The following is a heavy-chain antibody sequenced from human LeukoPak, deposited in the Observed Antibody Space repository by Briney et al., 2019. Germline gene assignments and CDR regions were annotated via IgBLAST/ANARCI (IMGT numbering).Heavy chain of an antibody. CDR2: IIPIFDTS. V-gene: IGHV1-69*05. CDR1: GDTFSSYA. Sequence: ASVKVSCKASGDTFSSYAITWVRQAPGQGLEWMGGIIPIFDTSNYAQKLQGRVTMTTDTSTSTAYMELRSLRSDGTAVYYCARASYSGSSDWGQGTLVTVSS. J-gene: IGHJ4*02. CDR3: ARASYSGSSD. D-gene: IGHD1-26*01.